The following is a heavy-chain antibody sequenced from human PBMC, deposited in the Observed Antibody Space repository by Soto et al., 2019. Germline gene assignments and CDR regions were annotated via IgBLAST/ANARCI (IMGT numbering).Heavy chain of an antibody. CDR1: GGSISSGGYY. CDR2: IYYSGST. V-gene: IGHV4-30-4*08. J-gene: IGHJ3*01. CDR3: ARVVTADDAFDV. Sequence: SETLSLTCTVSGGSISSGGYYWSWIRQHPGKGLEWIGYIYYSGSTYYNPSLKSRVTMSVDTSKNQFSLRLTSMTAADTAVYYCARVVTADDAFDVWGQGTMVTVSS. D-gene: IGHD2-21*02.